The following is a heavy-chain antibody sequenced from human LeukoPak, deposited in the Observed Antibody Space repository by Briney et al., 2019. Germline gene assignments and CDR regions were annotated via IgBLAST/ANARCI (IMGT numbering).Heavy chain of an antibody. Sequence: GGSLRLSCAASGLTFSSDWMHWVRQAPGKGLVWVSRISSDGSSTVYADSVKGRFTISRDNSKNTLYLQMNSLRAEDTAVYYCARDVTVRGNDALDIWGQGTMVTVSS. CDR1: GLTFSSDW. V-gene: IGHV3-74*01. J-gene: IGHJ3*02. CDR2: ISSDGSST. D-gene: IGHD3-10*01. CDR3: ARDVTVRGNDALDI.